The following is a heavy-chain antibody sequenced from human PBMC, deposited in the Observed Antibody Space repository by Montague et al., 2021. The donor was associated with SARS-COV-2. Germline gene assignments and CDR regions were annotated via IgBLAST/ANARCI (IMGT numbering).Heavy chain of an antibody. CDR1: GASTNSNSYY. CDR2: FYYTGYT. V-gene: IGHV4-39*01. J-gene: IGHJ4*02. D-gene: IGHD2-2*01. CDR3: ARIVGDCSSDSCYAVR. Sequence: SETLSLTCAVSGASTNSNSYYWGWIRPPPGQGLDWVGSFYYTGYTXYTPTLKSPVTISGATYKNQFSLNLTSVTAADTAVYYCARIVGDCSSDSCYAVRWGQGTVVTVSS.